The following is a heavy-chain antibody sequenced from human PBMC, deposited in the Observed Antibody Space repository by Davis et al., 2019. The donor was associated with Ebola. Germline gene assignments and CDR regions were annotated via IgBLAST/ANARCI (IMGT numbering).Heavy chain of an antibody. CDR1: GYSFTSYW. CDR2: IDPSDSYT. J-gene: IGHJ5*02. D-gene: IGHD6-19*01. CDR3: ASVAGTWFDP. V-gene: IGHV5-10-1*01. Sequence: PGGSLRLSCKGSGYSFTSYWIGWVRQMPGKGLEWMGRIDPSDSYTNYSPSFQGHVTISADKSISTAYLQWSSLKASDTAMYYCASVAGTWFDPWGQGTLVTVSS.